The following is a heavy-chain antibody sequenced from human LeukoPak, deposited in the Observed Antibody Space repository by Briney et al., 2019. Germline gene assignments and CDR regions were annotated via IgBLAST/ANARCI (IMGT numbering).Heavy chain of an antibody. J-gene: IGHJ4*02. V-gene: IGHV1-8*01. Sequence: ASVTVSCKASGYTFTSYDINWVRQATGQGLEWMGWMNPNSGNTGYAQKFQGRVTMTRNTSISTAYMELNSLRSEDTAVYYCATTVRRTSPFDYWGQGTLVTVSS. D-gene: IGHD4-17*01. CDR2: MNPNSGNT. CDR3: ATTVRRTSPFDY. CDR1: GYTFTSYD.